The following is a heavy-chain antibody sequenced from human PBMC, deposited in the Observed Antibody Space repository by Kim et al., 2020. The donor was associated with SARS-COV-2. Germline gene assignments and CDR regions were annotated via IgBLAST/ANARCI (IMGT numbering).Heavy chain of an antibody. J-gene: IGHJ5*02. D-gene: IGHD2-2*01. V-gene: IGHV1-46*01. CDR2: INPSGGST. CDR3: ARGGIVVVPAAMGFWDWFDP. Sequence: ASVKVSCKASGYTFTSYYMHWVRQAPGQGLEWMGIINPSGGSTSYAQKFQGRVTMTRDTSTSTVYMELSSLRSEDTAVYYCARGGIVVVPAAMGFWDWFDPWGQGTLVTVSS. CDR1: GYTFTSYY.